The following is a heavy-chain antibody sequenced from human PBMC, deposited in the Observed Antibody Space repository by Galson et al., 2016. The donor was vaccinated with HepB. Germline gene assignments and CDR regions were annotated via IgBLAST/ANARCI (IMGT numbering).Heavy chain of an antibody. CDR1: GGSIRNYF. CDR2: IAYNGRT. CDR3: ARQTTFGVVTYFHL. J-gene: IGHJ4*02. Sequence: SETLSLTCTISGGSIRNYFWSWIRQPPGKGLEWIGYIAYNGRTNYNPSLKSRVIISMDTSKNYFSLRLSSVAAADTAVYYCARQTTFGVVTYFHLWGQGTLVTVSS. V-gene: IGHV4-59*01. D-gene: IGHD3-3*01.